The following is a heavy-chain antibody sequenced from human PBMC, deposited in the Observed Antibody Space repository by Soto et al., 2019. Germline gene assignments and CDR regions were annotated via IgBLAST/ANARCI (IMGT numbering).Heavy chain of an antibody. Sequence: QVQLQESGPGLVKPSETLSLTCTVSGGSISSYYWSWIRQPAGKGLEWIGRIYTSGSTNYNPSLKSRVTMSVDTSKNQCSLKLSSVTAADTAVYYCARVGRYCSSTSCYTGAYYFDYWGQGTLVTVSS. V-gene: IGHV4-4*07. CDR2: IYTSGST. J-gene: IGHJ4*02. D-gene: IGHD2-2*02. CDR1: GGSISSYY. CDR3: ARVGRYCSSTSCYTGAYYFDY.